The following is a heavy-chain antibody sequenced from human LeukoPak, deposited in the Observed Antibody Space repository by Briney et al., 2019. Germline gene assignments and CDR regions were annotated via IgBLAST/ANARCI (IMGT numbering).Heavy chain of an antibody. CDR2: INPSGGST. CDR1: GYTFTGYY. D-gene: IGHD2-15*01. Sequence: ASVKVSCKASGYTFTGYYMLWVRQAPGQGLEWMGIINPSGGSTSYAQKFQGRVTMTRDTSTSTVYMELSSLRSEDTAVYYCARVYCSGGSCYSNAFDIWGQGTMVTVSS. J-gene: IGHJ3*02. CDR3: ARVYCSGGSCYSNAFDI. V-gene: IGHV1-46*01.